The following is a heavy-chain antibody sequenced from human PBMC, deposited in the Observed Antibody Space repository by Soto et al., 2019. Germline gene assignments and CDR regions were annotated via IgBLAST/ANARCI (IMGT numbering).Heavy chain of an antibody. Sequence: QVQLVQSGAEVKKPGASVKVSCKASGYTFTGYYMHWVRQAPGQGLEWMGWINPNSGGTNYAQKFQGWVTMTRDTSISTAYMERSRLRSDDTAVYYCARSSRLVEDYYYGMDVWGQGTTVTVSS. CDR3: ARSSRLVEDYYYGMDV. D-gene: IGHD2-15*01. CDR2: INPNSGGT. CDR1: GYTFTGYY. J-gene: IGHJ6*02. V-gene: IGHV1-2*04.